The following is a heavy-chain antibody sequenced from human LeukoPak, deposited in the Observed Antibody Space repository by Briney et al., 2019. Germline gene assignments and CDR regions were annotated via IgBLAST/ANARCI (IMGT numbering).Heavy chain of an antibody. CDR3: ARDGIMITVTMGWFDP. CDR2: IYYSGST. CDR1: GGSISSSSYY. J-gene: IGHJ5*02. V-gene: IGHV4-39*07. Sequence: PSETLSLTCTVSGGSISSSSYYWGWIRQPPGKGLEWIGSIYYSGSTYYNPSLKSRVTISVDTSKNQFSLKLSSVTAADTAVYYCARDGIMITVTMGWFDPWGQGTLVTVSS. D-gene: IGHD4-17*01.